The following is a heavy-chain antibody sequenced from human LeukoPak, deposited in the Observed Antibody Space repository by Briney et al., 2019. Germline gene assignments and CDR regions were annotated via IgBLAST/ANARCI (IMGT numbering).Heavy chain of an antibody. CDR2: INPHSRAT. V-gene: IGHV1-2*02. CDR3: VTTSVTHTRDP. J-gene: IGHJ5*02. Sequence: GASVKVSCKASGNDFSDFYFNWVRQAPGRGLELVGWINPHSRATQYAQRFRGRVTMEASITTAYMELNSLTSDDTAVYYCVTTSVTHTRDPWGQGTLVTVSS. D-gene: IGHD5/OR15-5a*01. CDR1: GNDFSDFY.